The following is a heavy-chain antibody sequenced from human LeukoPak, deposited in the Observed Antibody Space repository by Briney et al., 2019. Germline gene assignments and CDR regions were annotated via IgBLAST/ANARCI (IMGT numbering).Heavy chain of an antibody. V-gene: IGHV5-51*01. CDR3: ARRRDLYSGSYYPFDY. Sequence: GESLKISCKGSGYSFTSYWTGWVRQMPGKGLKWMGIIYPGDSDARYSPSFQGQVTISADKSISTAYLQWSSLKASDTAMYYCARRRDLYSGSYYPFDYWGQGTLVTVSS. J-gene: IGHJ4*02. D-gene: IGHD1-26*01. CDR2: IYPGDSDA. CDR1: GYSFTSYW.